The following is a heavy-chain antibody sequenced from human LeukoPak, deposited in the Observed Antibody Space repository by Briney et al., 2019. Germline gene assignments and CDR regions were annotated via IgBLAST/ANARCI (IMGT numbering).Heavy chain of an antibody. Sequence: GRSLRLSCAASGFTFDDYAMHWVRQAPGKGLEWVSGISWNSGSIGYADSVKGRFTISRDNAKNSLYLQTNSLRAEDTALYYCAKARSYGSGSCDYWGQGTLVTVSS. D-gene: IGHD3-10*01. CDR1: GFTFDDYA. CDR2: ISWNSGSI. V-gene: IGHV3-9*01. CDR3: AKARSYGSGSCDY. J-gene: IGHJ4*02.